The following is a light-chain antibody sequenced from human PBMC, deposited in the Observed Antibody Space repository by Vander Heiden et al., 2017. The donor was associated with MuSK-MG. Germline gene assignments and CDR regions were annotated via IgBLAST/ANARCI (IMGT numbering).Light chain of an antibody. V-gene: IGKV4-1*01. CDR1: QSVLYSNNDENY. CDR2: WAS. J-gene: IGKJ4*01. Sequence: DIVMTQSPDSLASSLGERATINCKSSQSVLYSNNDENYLAWYQQKPGQPPKLLIYWASTRESGVPDRFSGSGSGTDFSLTISSLQAEDVAVYSCQQYYTTPLTFGGGTRVEIK. CDR3: QQYYTTPLT.